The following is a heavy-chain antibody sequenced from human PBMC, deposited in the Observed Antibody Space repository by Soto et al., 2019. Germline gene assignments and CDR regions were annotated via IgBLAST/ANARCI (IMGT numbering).Heavy chain of an antibody. CDR1: GFTSDDYDYA. V-gene: IGHV3-49*04. D-gene: IGHD3-3*01. J-gene: IGHJ6*02. Sequence: GGSLRLSCTFSGFTSDDYDYALTWVRQAPGKGLQWLGLIRGSTYGGTTEYAASVKGRFTISRDDSKGITYLQMNSLKTEDTAVYYCSIDGDFYGMDVWRQGTTVTVSS. CDR2: IRGSTYGGTT. CDR3: SIDGDFYGMDV.